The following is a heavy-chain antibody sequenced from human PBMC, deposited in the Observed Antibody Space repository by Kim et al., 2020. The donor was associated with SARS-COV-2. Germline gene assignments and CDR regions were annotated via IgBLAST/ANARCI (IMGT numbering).Heavy chain of an antibody. V-gene: IGHV3-7*01. CDR1: GFTFSNYW. CDR2: INQDGSET. Sequence: GGSLRLSCAASGFTFSNYWMSWGRQAPGQGLEWVANINQDGSETYLADSVNGRFTISRDSAKNYLYLQMNSLRAEDTAVYYCARDPTACDHWGQGTLVIVSS. J-gene: IGHJ4*02. CDR3: ARDPTACDH.